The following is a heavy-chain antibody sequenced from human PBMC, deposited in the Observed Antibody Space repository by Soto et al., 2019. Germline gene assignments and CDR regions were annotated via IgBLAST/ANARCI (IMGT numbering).Heavy chain of an antibody. CDR2: IYHSGST. Sequence: NPSETLSLTCAVSGYSISSGYYWGWIRQPPGKGLEWIGSIYHSGSTYYNPSLKSRVTISVDTSKNQFSLKLSSVTAADTAVYYCARVIRVLMVYGTIAGGFDPWGQGTLVTVSS. V-gene: IGHV4-38-2*01. CDR1: GYSISSGYY. D-gene: IGHD2-8*01. J-gene: IGHJ5*02. CDR3: ARVIRVLMVYGTIAGGFDP.